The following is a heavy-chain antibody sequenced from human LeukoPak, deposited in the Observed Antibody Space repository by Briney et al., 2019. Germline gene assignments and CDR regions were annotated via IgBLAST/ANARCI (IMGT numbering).Heavy chain of an antibody. J-gene: IGHJ4*02. Sequence: GGSLRLSCAASGFTFSSYGMHWVRQAPGKGLEWVAVISYDGSNKCYADSVKGRFTISRDNAKNSLYLQMNSLRAEDTAVYYCASRQDFDYWGQGTLVTVSS. V-gene: IGHV3-30*03. CDR3: ASRQDFDY. CDR2: ISYDGSNK. CDR1: GFTFSSYG. D-gene: IGHD6-6*01.